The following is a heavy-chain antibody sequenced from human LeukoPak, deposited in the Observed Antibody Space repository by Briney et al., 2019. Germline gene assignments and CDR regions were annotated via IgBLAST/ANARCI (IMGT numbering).Heavy chain of an antibody. D-gene: IGHD6-13*01. CDR3: AREEQLNRAFDI. J-gene: IGHJ3*02. CDR2: ISAYNGNT. CDR1: GYTFTSYG. Sequence: ASVKVSFKASGYTFTSYGISWVRQAPGQGLEWMGWISAYNGNTNYAQKLQGRVTMTTDTSTSTAYMELRSLRSDDTAVYYCAREEQLNRAFDIWGQGTMVTVSS. V-gene: IGHV1-18*01.